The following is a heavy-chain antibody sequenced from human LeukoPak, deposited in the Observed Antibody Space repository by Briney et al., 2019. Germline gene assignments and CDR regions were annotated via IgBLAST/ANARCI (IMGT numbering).Heavy chain of an antibody. D-gene: IGHD6-19*01. Sequence: GGSLRLSCAASGFTFSSYSMNWVRQAPGKGLEWVSSISSSSSYIYYADSVKGRFTISRDNAKNSLYLQMNSLRAEDTAVYYCARDGGIAVAGTVWFDPWGQGTLVTVSS. V-gene: IGHV3-21*01. CDR2: ISSSSSYI. J-gene: IGHJ5*02. CDR1: GFTFSSYS. CDR3: ARDGGIAVAGTVWFDP.